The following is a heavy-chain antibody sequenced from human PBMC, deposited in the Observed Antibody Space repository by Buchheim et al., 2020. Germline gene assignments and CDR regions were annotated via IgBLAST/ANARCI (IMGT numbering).Heavy chain of an antibody. V-gene: IGHV3-30*18. D-gene: IGHD6-19*01. CDR2: ISYDGSNK. CDR3: AKDQGWLEFEYYFDY. J-gene: IGHJ4*02. CDR1: GFTFSSYG. Sequence: QVQLVESGGGVVQPGRSLRLSCAASGFTFSSYGMHWVRQAPGKGLEWVAVISYDGSNKYYADSVKGRFTISRDNSKNTLYLQMNSLRAEDTAVYYCAKDQGWLEFEYYFDYWGQGTL.